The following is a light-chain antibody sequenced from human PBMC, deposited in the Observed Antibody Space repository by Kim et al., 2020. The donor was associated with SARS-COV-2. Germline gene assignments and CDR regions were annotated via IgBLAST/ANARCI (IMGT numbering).Light chain of an antibody. J-gene: IGKJ1*01. CDR3: QQYGSSPWT. CDR2: GAS. CDR1: QSVRSSY. Sequence: SPGERATLSCRASQSVRSSYLAWYQQKPGQAPRLLIYGASSRATGIPDRFSGSGSGTDLTLTISRLEPEDFAVYYCQQYGSSPWTFGQGTKVDIK. V-gene: IGKV3-20*01.